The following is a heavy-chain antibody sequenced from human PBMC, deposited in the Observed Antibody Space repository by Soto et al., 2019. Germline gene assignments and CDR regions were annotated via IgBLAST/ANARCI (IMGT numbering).Heavy chain of an antibody. CDR3: ARVPLSRDGYNYPYYYSGMDV. D-gene: IGHD5-12*01. J-gene: IGHJ6*02. CDR2: IHYSGST. Sequence: SETLSLTCTVSGGSISSYYWSWIRQPPGKGLKWIGNIHYSGSTNYNPSLKSRVTISVDTSKNQFSLRLTSVTAADTAVYYCARVPLSRDGYNYPYYYSGMDVWGQGTTVTVSS. CDR1: GGSISSYY. V-gene: IGHV4-59*01.